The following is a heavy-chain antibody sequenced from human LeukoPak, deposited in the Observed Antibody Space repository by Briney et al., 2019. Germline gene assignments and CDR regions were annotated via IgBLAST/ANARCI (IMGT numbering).Heavy chain of an antibody. CDR3: AKSCNSGNCYYNY. CDR1: GFTFRSHA. Sequence: GGSLRLSCVGSGFTFRSHAMSWARQAPEKGLEFVSGIYENGGTTYYADSVKGRFTISRDNSKNTLSLQMNGLRADDTAVYYCAKSCNSGNCYYNYWGQGTLVTVSS. J-gene: IGHJ4*02. CDR2: IYENGGTT. V-gene: IGHV3-23*01. D-gene: IGHD2/OR15-2a*01.